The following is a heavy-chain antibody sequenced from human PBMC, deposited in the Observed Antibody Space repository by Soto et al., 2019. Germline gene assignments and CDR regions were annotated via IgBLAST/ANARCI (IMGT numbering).Heavy chain of an antibody. V-gene: IGHV3-33*01. CDR2: IWYDGNNK. CDR3: ARDVDTAMVKRYYYYGMDV. Sequence: GGSLRLSCAASGFTFSSYAIHWVRQAPGKGLEWVAIIWYDGNNKYYADSVKGRFTISRDNSKNTLYLQMNSLRAEDTAVYYCARDVDTAMVKRYYYYGMDVWGQGTTVTVSS. D-gene: IGHD5-18*01. J-gene: IGHJ6*02. CDR1: GFTFSSYA.